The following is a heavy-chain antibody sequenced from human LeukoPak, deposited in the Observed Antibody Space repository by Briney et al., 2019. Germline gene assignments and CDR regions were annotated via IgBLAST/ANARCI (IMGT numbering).Heavy chain of an antibody. CDR1: GFRFSRYW. CDR3: TGIDAA. J-gene: IGHJ5*02. V-gene: IGHV3-7*03. CDR2: INLGGSNK. D-gene: IGHD3-9*01. Sequence: GGSLRLSCVASGFRFSRYWMHWVRQAPGKGLEWVATINLGGSNKYYVDSVMGRFTISRDDARNSLHLQMNSLRVEDTAVYYCTGIDAAWGQGTLVTVSS.